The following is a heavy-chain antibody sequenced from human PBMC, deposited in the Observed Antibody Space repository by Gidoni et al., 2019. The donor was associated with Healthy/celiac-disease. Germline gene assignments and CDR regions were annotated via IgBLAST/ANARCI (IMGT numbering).Heavy chain of an antibody. J-gene: IGHJ2*01. CDR1: GGSISSYY. Sequence: QVQLQEPGPGLVKPSATLSLTCTVPGGSISSYYWSWIRQPPGKGLEWIGYIYYSGSTNYNPSLKSRVTISVDTSKNQFSLKLSSVTAADTAVYYCARDQLALRHFDLWGRGTLVTVSS. V-gene: IGHV4-59*01. CDR2: IYYSGST. CDR3: ARDQLALRHFDL. D-gene: IGHD3-3*02.